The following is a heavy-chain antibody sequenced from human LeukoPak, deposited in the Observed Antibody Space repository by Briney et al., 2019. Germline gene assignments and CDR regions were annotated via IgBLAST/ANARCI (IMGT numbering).Heavy chain of an antibody. Sequence: SETLSLTCTVSGGSISSGSYYWSWIRQPAGKGLEWIGRIYTSGSTNYNPSLKSRVTISVDTSKNQFSLKLSSVTAADTAVYYCAREENRSWFDPWGQGTLVTVSS. CDR3: AREENRSWFDP. J-gene: IGHJ5*02. CDR2: IYTSGST. D-gene: IGHD2/OR15-2a*01. CDR1: GGSISSGSYY. V-gene: IGHV4-61*02.